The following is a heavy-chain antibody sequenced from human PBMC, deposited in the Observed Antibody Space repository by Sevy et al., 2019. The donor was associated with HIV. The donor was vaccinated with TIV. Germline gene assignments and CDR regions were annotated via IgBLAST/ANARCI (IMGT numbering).Heavy chain of an antibody. J-gene: IGHJ5*02. D-gene: IGHD3-22*01. CDR1: GFTFSSYA. CDR3: AKDWGNYYDSSGSWFDP. Sequence: GGSLRLSCAASGFTFSSYAMSWVRQAPGKGLEWVSAISGSGGGTYYADSVKGRFTISRDNSKNTLYLQMNSLRAEDTAVYYCAKDWGNYYDSSGSWFDPWGQGTLVTVSS. V-gene: IGHV3-23*01. CDR2: ISGSGGGT.